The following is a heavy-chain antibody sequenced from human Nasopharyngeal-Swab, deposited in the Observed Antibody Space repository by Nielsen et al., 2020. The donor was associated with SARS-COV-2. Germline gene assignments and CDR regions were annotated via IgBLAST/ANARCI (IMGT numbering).Heavy chain of an antibody. J-gene: IGHJ6*02. CDR3: AKAPRGGYYDYYYGMDV. CDR1: GFTFSSYS. D-gene: IGHD3-3*01. Sequence: GESLKISCAASGFTFSSYSMNWVRQAPGKGLEWVSYISSSSSTIYYADSVKGRFTISRDNSKNTLYLQMNSLRAEDTAVYYCAKAPRGGYYDYYYGMDVWGQGTTVTVSS. CDR2: ISSSSSTI. V-gene: IGHV3-48*01.